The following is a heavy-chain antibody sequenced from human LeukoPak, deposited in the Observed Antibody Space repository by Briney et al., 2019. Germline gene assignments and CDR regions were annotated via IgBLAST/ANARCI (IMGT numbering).Heavy chain of an antibody. CDR3: ARGRPNLTIAARRRGNWFDP. J-gene: IGHJ5*02. CDR1: GGSISSYY. CDR2: IYTSGST. V-gene: IGHV4-4*07. Sequence: SETLSLTCTVSGGSISSYYWSWIRQPAGKGLEWIGRIYTSGSTNYNPSLKSRVTMSVDTSKNQFSLKLSSVTAADTAVYYCARGRPNLTIAARRRGNWFDPWGQGTLVTVSS. D-gene: IGHD6-6*01.